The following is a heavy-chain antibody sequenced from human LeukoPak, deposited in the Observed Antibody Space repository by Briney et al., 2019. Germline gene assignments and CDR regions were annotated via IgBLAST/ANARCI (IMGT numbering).Heavy chain of an antibody. D-gene: IGHD1-7*01. CDR2: IWYDGSNK. J-gene: IGHJ4*02. V-gene: IGHV3-33*01. CDR3: ARALGITGTFDY. Sequence: GRSLRLSCSASGFTFSSYGMHWVLQAPGKGLEWVAVIWYDGSNKYYADSVKGRFPISRDNSKNTLYLQMNSLRAEDTAVYYCARALGITGTFDYWGQGTLVTVCS. CDR1: GFTFSSYG.